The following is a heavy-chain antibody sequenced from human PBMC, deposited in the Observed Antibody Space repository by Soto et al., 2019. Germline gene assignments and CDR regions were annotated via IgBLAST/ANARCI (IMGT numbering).Heavy chain of an antibody. CDR1: GFTFSSHV. Sequence: EVQLLESGGGLVQPGGSLRLSCAASGFTFSSHVMNWVRQAPGKGLEWVAAISGGGGTTFYGDSVEGRFTMSRDNSKNTLFLQMNRLRAEDTAVYYCAIGPRAPPPHDYGMDVWGQGTTVTVSS. V-gene: IGHV3-23*01. CDR2: ISGGGGTT. CDR3: AIGPRAPPPHDYGMDV. J-gene: IGHJ6*02.